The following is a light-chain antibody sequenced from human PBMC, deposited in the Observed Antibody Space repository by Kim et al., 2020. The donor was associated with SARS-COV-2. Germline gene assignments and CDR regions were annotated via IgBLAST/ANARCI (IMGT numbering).Light chain of an antibody. CDR3: SSYTISSTWV. J-gene: IGLJ3*02. CDR2: DVT. CDR1: STDVGSYNR. V-gene: IGLV2-18*02. Sequence: GQSVTISCTGTSTDVGSYNRVSWFQQPPGTAPKLIIYDVTNRPSGVPDRFSGSKSGNTASLTISGLQAEDEADYYCSSYTISSTWVFGGGTQLTVL.